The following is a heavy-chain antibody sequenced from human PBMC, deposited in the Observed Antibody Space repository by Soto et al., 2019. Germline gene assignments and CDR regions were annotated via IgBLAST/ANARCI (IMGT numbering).Heavy chain of an antibody. CDR3: ARDQMGTIIGGMDV. CDR2: IIPIFGTT. J-gene: IGHJ6*02. V-gene: IGHV1-69*13. CDR1: GGTFSNDA. D-gene: IGHD3-16*02. Sequence: ASVKVSCKASGGTFSNDAISWVRQPPGQGLAWMGGIIPIFGTTHYAQSFQDRVILTADESTGTAYMELSSLTSKDTAVYYCARDQMGTIIGGMDVWGQGTTVTVSS.